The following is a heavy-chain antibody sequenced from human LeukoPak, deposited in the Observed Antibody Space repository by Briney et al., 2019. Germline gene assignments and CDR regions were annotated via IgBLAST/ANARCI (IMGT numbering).Heavy chain of an antibody. CDR1: GLTFSRYN. Sequence: GGSLRLSCAASGLTFSRYNMNWVRQAPGKGLEWVSSIGTSSNNIYYTDSVKGRFTISRDNAKNSLYLQMNSLRAEDTAVYYCARDSSGYQWGQGTLVTVSS. CDR3: ARDSSGYQ. J-gene: IGHJ4*02. V-gene: IGHV3-21*01. D-gene: IGHD3-22*01. CDR2: IGTSSNNI.